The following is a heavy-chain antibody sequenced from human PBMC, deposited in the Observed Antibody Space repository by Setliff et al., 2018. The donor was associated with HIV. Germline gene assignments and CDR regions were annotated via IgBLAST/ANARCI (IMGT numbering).Heavy chain of an antibody. CDR3: ARADYGDLLDY. D-gene: IGHD4-17*01. CDR2: INSDSGGT. CDR1: GYTFTNYY. Sequence: ASVKVSCKASGYTFTNYYIHWVRQAPGQGLEWMGRINSDSGGTDLAQTFQDRVTMTRDTSITTAYMELSRLSSDDTAVYYCARADYGDLLDYWGQGILVTVSS. J-gene: IGHJ4*02. V-gene: IGHV1-2*06.